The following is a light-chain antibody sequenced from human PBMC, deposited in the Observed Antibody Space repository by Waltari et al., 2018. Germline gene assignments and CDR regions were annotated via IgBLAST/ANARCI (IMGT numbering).Light chain of an antibody. CDR2: KAS. CDR1: QSISSW. CDR3: QQYNTYSGT. V-gene: IGKV1-5*03. J-gene: IGKJ1*01. Sequence: DIQMTQSPFTLSASVGDSVTITCRASQSISSWLAWYQQKPGKAPKLLIDKASSLESGVPSRFSGSGSGTEFTLTISSLQPDDFATYYCQQYNTYSGTFGQGTKVEIK.